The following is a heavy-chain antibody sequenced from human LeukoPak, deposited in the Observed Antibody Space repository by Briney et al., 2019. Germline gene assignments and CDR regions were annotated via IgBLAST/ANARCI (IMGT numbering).Heavy chain of an antibody. CDR2: IIPMFGTA. CDR3: ACQIEVGATHRGYYYYMEV. J-gene: IGHJ6*03. CDR1: GGTFSSYA. V-gene: IGHV1-69*06. D-gene: IGHD1-26*01. Sequence: SVKVSCKASGGTFSSYAISWVRQAPGHGLEWMGGIIPMFGTANYAQKFQGRVTITADKSTNTAYMELSSLRSEDTAVYYCACQIEVGATHRGYYYYMEVWGKGTTVTVSS.